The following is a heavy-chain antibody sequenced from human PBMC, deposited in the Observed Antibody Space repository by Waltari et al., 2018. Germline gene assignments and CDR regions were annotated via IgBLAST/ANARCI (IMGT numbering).Heavy chain of an antibody. CDR1: GYSIRGGYY. Sequence: VQLQESGPGLVKPSETLSLTCPVSGYSIRGGYYCRWFRQTPGKGLEWIVSIDYSGSSYYNPSLKSRVTISVDTSKNKFSLKLLCVTAADTAVYYCARAAMSQGWAFDIWGQGTMVTVSS. CDR3: ARAAMSQGWAFDI. J-gene: IGHJ3*02. V-gene: IGHV4-38-2*02. CDR2: IDYSGSS. D-gene: IGHD2-15*01.